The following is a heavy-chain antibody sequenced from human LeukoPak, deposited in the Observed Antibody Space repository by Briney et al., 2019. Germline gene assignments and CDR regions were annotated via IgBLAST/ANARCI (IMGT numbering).Heavy chain of an antibody. V-gene: IGHV3-21*01. CDR3: ARGGTAMVPGVDY. D-gene: IGHD5-18*01. Sequence: GGSLRLSCAASGFTFSSYSMNWVRQAPGKGLECVSSISSSSSYIYYADSVKGRFTISRDNAKNSLYLQMNSLRAEDTAVYYCARGGTAMVPGVDYWGQGTLVTVSS. J-gene: IGHJ4*02. CDR1: GFTFSSYS. CDR2: ISSSSSYI.